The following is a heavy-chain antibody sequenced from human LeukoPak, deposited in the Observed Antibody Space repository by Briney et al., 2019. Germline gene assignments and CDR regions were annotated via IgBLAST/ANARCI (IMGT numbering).Heavy chain of an antibody. V-gene: IGHV3-20*04. CDR3: ARASGSGYYFYLDY. CDR2: INWNGGST. J-gene: IGHJ4*02. D-gene: IGHD3-22*01. Sequence: PGGSLRLSCAASGFTFSSYGMSWVRQAPGKGLEWVSGINWNGGSTGYADSVKGRFTISRDNAKNSLYLQMNTLRAEDTALYYCARASGSGYYFYLDYWGQGTLVTVSS. CDR1: GFTFSSYG.